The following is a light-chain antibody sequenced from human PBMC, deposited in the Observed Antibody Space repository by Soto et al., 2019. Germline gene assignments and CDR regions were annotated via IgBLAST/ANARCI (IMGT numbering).Light chain of an antibody. J-gene: IGLJ1*01. CDR2: RSD. CDR1: DSNIGRNV. V-gene: IGLV1-47*01. Sequence: QSALTQPPSASGPPGQRVTISCSGSDSNIGRNVVYWYQQLPGTAPKLLVYRSDQRPSGVPDRFSGSKSDTSASLAISGLRPEDEADYYCAAWDDSLSGHYVFGTGTKVTVL. CDR3: AAWDDSLSGHYV.